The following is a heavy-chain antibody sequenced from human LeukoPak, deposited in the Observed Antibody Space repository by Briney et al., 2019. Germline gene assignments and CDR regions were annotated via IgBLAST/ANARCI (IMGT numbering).Heavy chain of an antibody. CDR2: ISAYNGNT. CDR3: ARGAPDIAVAGTGRDFDY. D-gene: IGHD6-19*01. Sequence: ASVKVSCKASGYTFTSYGISWVRQAPGQGLEWMGCISAYNGNTNYAQKLQGRVTMTTDTSTSTAYMELRSLRSDDTAVYYCARGAPDIAVAGTGRDFDYWGQGTLVTVSS. V-gene: IGHV1-18*04. J-gene: IGHJ4*02. CDR1: GYTFTSYG.